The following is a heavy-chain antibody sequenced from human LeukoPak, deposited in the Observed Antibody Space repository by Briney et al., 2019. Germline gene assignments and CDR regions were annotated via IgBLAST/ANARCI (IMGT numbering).Heavy chain of an antibody. CDR1: GYSISSGYY. CDR2: IYHSGST. CDR3: ARWRKAGSYATFDI. Sequence: PSETLSLTCTVSGYSISSGYYWGWIRQPPGKGLEWIGSIYHSGSTYYNPSLKSRVTISVDTSKNQFSLKLSSVTAADTAVYYCARWRKAGSYATFDIWGQGTMVTVSS. D-gene: IGHD3-16*01. V-gene: IGHV4-38-2*02. J-gene: IGHJ3*02.